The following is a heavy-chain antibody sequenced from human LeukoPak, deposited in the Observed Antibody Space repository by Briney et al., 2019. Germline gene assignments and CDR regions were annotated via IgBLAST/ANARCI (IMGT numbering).Heavy chain of an antibody. CDR2: IYQSGST. CDR3: AREEGGYYDSSGPHLDY. J-gene: IGHJ4*02. CDR1: GGSISSGGYY. Sequence: SETLSLTCTVSGGSISSGGYYWSWIRQPPGKGLEWIGYIYQSGSTNYNPSLKSRVTISVDTSKNQFSLKLSSVTAADTAVYYCAREEGGYYDSSGPHLDYWGQGTLVTVSS. D-gene: IGHD3-22*01. V-gene: IGHV4-30-2*01.